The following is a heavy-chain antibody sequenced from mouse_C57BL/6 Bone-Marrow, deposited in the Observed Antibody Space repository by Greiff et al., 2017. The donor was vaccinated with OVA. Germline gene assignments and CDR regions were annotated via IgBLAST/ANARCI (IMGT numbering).Heavy chain of an antibody. V-gene: IGHV5-9-1*02. Sequence: EVQLVESGAGLVKPGGSLKLSCAASGFTFSSYAMSWVRQTPEKRLEWVAYISSGGDYIYYADTVKGRFPISRDNARNTLYLHMSSLKSEDTAMYYCTRDRVMVWDWYFDVGGTGTTVTVSS. D-gene: IGHD2-1*01. CDR1: GFTFSSYA. CDR2: ISSGGDYI. J-gene: IGHJ1*03. CDR3: TRDRVMVWDWYFDV.